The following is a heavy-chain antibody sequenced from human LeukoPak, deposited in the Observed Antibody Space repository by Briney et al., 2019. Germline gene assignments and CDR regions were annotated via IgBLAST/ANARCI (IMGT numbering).Heavy chain of an antibody. J-gene: IGHJ4*02. CDR1: GGSISSGGYS. Sequence: KASETLSLTCAVSGGSISSGGYSWSWIRQPPGKGLEWIGYIYHSGSTYYNPSLKSRVTISVDRSKNQFSLKLSSVTAADTAVYYCARVLRDSSGYYYDYWGQGTLVTASS. D-gene: IGHD3-22*01. CDR3: ARVLRDSSGYYYDY. CDR2: IYHSGST. V-gene: IGHV4-30-2*01.